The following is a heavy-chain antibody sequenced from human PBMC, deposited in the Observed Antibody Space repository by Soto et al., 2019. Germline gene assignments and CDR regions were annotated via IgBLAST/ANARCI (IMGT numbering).Heavy chain of an antibody. Sequence: ASVKVSCKASGYIFTSYGISWVRQAPGRGLEGMGWISGFNGNTNYAQNVRGRVSMTTDKSTNTAYMELRSLTSDDMAVYYCARGPRYCSSSTCFAGVTWFDPWG. CDR1: GYIFTSYG. CDR2: ISGFNGNT. J-gene: IGHJ5*02. D-gene: IGHD2-15*01. CDR3: ARGPRYCSSSTCFAGVTWFDP. V-gene: IGHV1-18*03.